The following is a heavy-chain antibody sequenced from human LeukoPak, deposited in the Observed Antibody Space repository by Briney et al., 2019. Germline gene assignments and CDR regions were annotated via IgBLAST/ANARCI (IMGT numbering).Heavy chain of an antibody. CDR1: GFTFSAYA. V-gene: IGHV3-23*01. J-gene: IGHJ6*02. CDR2: IGASGGGT. Sequence: PGGSLRLSCAASGFTFSAYAMNWVRQAPGKGLEWVSVIGASGGGTYYADSVKGRFTISRDNSHNTLYLQMNSLRAEDTAVYYCAKEGGYTYGQNQYYAMDVWGQGTTVTVSS. D-gene: IGHD5-18*01. CDR3: AKEGGYTYGQNQYYAMDV.